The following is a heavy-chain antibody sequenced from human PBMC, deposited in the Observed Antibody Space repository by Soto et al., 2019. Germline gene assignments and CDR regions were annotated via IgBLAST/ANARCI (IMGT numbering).Heavy chain of an antibody. Sequence: EVQLVQSGAEVKKPGESLRISCKGSGYIFTDYWISWVRQMPGKGLEWMGRIDPSDSYTTYSPSFQGHVTISADRSISTASLQWSSLMASDTAMYYCARHAVTATLTGGIDVWDQGTTVTVSS. CDR3: ARHAVTATLTGGIDV. D-gene: IGHD2-21*02. V-gene: IGHV5-10-1*01. CDR2: IDPSDSYT. CDR1: GYIFTDYW. J-gene: IGHJ6*02.